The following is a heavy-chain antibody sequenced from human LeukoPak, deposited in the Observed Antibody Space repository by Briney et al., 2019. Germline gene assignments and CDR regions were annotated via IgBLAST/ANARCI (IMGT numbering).Heavy chain of an antibody. D-gene: IGHD6-13*01. CDR3: ASSSWYGGHFDY. Sequence: PGGSLRLSCAASGFALSSYWIHWVRQTPGTGLVWVSRINGDGTITTYADSVKGRFTISRDNAKNTLYPQMNSLRTEDTAVYYCASSSWYGGHFDYWGQGILVTVSS. J-gene: IGHJ4*02. CDR1: GFALSSYW. CDR2: INGDGTIT. V-gene: IGHV3-74*01.